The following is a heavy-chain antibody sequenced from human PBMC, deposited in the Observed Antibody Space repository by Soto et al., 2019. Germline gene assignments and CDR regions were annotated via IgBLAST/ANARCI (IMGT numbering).Heavy chain of an antibody. D-gene: IGHD2-15*01. CDR3: AHRPYCSGGSCYEATHYGMDV. CDR2: IYWDDDK. J-gene: IGHJ6*02. V-gene: IGHV2-5*02. Sequence: QITLKESGPTLVKPTQTLTLTCTFSGFSLSTSGVGVGWIRQSPGKALEWLALIYWDDDKRYSPSLKSRLTITKDTSKNQVVLTMTNMDPVDTATYYCAHRPYCSGGSCYEATHYGMDVWGQGTTVTVSS. CDR1: GFSLSTSGVG.